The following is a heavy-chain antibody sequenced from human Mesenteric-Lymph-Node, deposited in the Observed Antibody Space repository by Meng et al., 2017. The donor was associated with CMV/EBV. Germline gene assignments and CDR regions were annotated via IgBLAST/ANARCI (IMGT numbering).Heavy chain of an antibody. CDR2: ISSSGSTI. CDR1: GFTFSSYA. CDR3: ARDSPIYCGGDCPHAFDI. J-gene: IGHJ3*02. Sequence: GGSLRLSCAASGFTFSSYAMSWVRQAPGKGLEWVSYISSSGSTIYYADSVKGRFTIFRDNAKNSLYLLMDSLRAEDAAVYYCARDSPIYCGGDCPHAFDIWGQGTMVTVSS. V-gene: IGHV3-48*04. D-gene: IGHD2-21*01.